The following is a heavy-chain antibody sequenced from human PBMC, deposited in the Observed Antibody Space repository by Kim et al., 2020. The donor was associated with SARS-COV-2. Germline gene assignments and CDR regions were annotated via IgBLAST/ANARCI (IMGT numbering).Heavy chain of an antibody. CDR2: INSDGSST. Sequence: GGSLRLSCAASGFTFSSYWMHWVRQAPGKGLVWVSRINSDGSSTSYADSVKGRFTISRDNAKNTLYLQMNSLRAEDTAVYYCARIIYKDMGTAYSGDAFDIWGQGTMVTVSS. D-gene: IGHD2-21*01. J-gene: IGHJ3*02. CDR3: ARIIYKDMGTAYSGDAFDI. V-gene: IGHV3-74*01. CDR1: GFTFSSYW.